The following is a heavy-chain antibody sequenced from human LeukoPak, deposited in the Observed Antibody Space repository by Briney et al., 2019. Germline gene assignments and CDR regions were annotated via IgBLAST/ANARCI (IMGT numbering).Heavy chain of an antibody. V-gene: IGHV3-30-3*01. J-gene: IGHJ4*02. D-gene: IGHD3-10*01. CDR1: GFTFSSYA. CDR3: AKGRYYGSGPVDY. CDR2: ISYDGSNK. Sequence: GRSLRLSCAASGFTFSSYAMHWVRQAPGKGLEWVAVISYDGSNKYYADSVKGRFTISRDNSKNTLYLQMNSLRAEDTAVYYCAKGRYYGSGPVDYWGQGTLVTVSS.